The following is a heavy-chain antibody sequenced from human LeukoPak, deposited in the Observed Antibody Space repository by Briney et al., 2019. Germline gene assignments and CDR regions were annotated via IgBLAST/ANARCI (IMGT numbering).Heavy chain of an antibody. D-gene: IGHD5-18*01. CDR1: GGSFSGYY. CDR3: ASRPLPRVQIQLWPHFFDY. V-gene: IGHV4-34*01. Sequence: KPSETLSLTCAVYGGSFSGYYWSWIRQPPGKGLEWIGEINHSGSTNYNPSLKSRVTISVDTSKNQFSLKLSSVSAADTAVYYCASRPLPRVQIQLWPHFFDYWGQGTLVTVSS. J-gene: IGHJ4*02. CDR2: INHSGST.